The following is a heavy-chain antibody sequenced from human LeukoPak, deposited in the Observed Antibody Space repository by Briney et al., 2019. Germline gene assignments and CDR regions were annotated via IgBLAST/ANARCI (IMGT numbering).Heavy chain of an antibody. CDR1: GFTFNNYA. CDR2: ISSSSSYI. CDR3: ARSRQQLVRGYYYYMDV. Sequence: GGSLRLSCAASGFTFNNYAMNWVRQAPGKGLEWVSSISSSSSYIYYADSVKGRFTISRDNAKNSLYLQMNSLRAEDTAVYYCARSRQQLVRGYYYYMDVWGKGTTVTISS. D-gene: IGHD6-13*01. J-gene: IGHJ6*03. V-gene: IGHV3-21*01.